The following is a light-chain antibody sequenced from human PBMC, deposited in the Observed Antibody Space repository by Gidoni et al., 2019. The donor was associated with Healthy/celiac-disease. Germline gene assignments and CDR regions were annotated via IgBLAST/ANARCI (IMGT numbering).Light chain of an antibody. V-gene: IGLV2-14*01. CDR1: SSDVGGYNY. CDR2: EVS. J-gene: IGLJ1*01. Sequence: SALTPPASVSGSPGQSITISCTGTSSDVGGYNYVPWYQQHPGKAPNLMIYEVSNRPSGVSNRFSGSKSGNTASLTISQLQAEDEADYYCSSYTSSSTLEVFGTGTKVTVL. CDR3: SSYTSSSTLEV.